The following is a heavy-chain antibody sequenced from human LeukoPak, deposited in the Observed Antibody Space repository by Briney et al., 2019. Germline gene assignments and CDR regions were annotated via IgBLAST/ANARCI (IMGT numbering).Heavy chain of an antibody. CDR2: ISGSGGST. J-gene: IGHJ3*02. CDR1: GFTFSSYG. V-gene: IGHV3-23*01. CDR3: AREVGAFDI. Sequence: PGGTLRLSCAASGFTFSSYGMSWVRQAPGKGLEWVSAISGSGGSTYYADSVKGRFTISRDNSKNTLYLQMSSLGAEDTAVYYCAREVGAFDIWGQGTMVTVSS. D-gene: IGHD3-16*01.